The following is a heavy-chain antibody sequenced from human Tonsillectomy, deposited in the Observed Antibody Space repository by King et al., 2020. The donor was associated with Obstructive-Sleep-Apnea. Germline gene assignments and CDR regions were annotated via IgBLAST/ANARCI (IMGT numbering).Heavy chain of an antibody. Sequence: VQLVESGAEVKKPGESLKISCKGSGYSFTSYWIGWVRQMPGKGLEWMGIIYPGDSDTRYSPSFEGQVTISADTSISHAYLQWRSLKVSDPARYYCARLAYCGADCLGYFHQWGQGTLVTVSS. D-gene: IGHD2-21*02. CDR2: IYPGDSDT. V-gene: IGHV5-51*01. CDR3: ARLAYCGADCLGYFHQ. CDR1: GYSFTSYW. J-gene: IGHJ1*01.